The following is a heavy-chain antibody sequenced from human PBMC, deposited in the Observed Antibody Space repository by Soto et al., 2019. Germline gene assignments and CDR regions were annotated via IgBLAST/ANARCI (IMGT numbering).Heavy chain of an antibody. Sequence: QVQLVQSGAEVKKPGSSVKVSCEASGATLNTFINYGITWVRQAPGQGLEWMGGIIPVFGSAHYAQKFQGRVTISAAESTRTAYMELSSLRSDDTAVYYCARGAATKIVVVMYDAFEIWGQGTMVTVSS. CDR2: IIPVFGSA. J-gene: IGHJ3*02. V-gene: IGHV1-69*12. CDR1: GATLNTFINYG. D-gene: IGHD3-22*01. CDR3: ARGAATKIVVVMYDAFEI.